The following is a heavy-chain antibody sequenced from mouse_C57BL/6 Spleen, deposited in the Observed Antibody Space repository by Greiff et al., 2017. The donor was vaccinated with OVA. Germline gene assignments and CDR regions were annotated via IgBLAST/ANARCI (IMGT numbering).Heavy chain of an antibody. CDR1: GFTFTDYY. V-gene: IGHV7-3*01. J-gene: IGHJ4*01. CDR3: ARSYDYHYAMDY. CDR2: IRNKANGYPT. D-gene: IGHD2-4*01. Sequence: EVKLMESGGGLVQPGGSLSLSCAASGFTFTDYYMSWVRQPPGKALEWLGFIRNKANGYPTEYSASVKGRFTISRDNSQSILYLQMNALRAEDSATYYCARSYDYHYAMDYWGQGTSVTVSS.